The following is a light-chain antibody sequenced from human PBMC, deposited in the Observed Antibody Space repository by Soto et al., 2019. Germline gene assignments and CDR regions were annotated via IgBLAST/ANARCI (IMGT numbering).Light chain of an antibody. Sequence: EILLTQSPGTLSLSPGERATLSCRASQSVSNYLAWYQRKPGQAPRLLIYGASSRATGIPDRFSGSGSGTDFTLTISRLEPEDFAVYYCHQYGGSPQTFGQGTKVDNK. CDR2: GAS. J-gene: IGKJ1*01. CDR3: HQYGGSPQT. V-gene: IGKV3-20*01. CDR1: QSVSNY.